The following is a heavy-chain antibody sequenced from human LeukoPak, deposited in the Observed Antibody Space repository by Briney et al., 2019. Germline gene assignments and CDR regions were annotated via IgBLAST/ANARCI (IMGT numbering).Heavy chain of an antibody. CDR2: FDPEHGET. CDR1: GYTLTELS. D-gene: IGHD2-15*01. CDR3: ATDPVGYCNADGCYSVDY. Sequence: ASVKVSCKVSGYTLTELSMHWVRQAPGKGLEWMGGFDPEHGETAYAQKFQGRLTMTEDTSTHTAYMELSSLRSDDTAVYYCATDPVGYCNADGCYSVDYWGQGTLVTVSS. J-gene: IGHJ4*02. V-gene: IGHV1-24*01.